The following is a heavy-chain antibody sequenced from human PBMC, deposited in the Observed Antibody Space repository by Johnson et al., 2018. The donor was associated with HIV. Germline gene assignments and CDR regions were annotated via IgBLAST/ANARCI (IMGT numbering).Heavy chain of an antibody. CDR3: ARDRKQLLDAFDI. CDR2: ISYDGRDK. D-gene: IGHD6-13*01. CDR1: GFTVSSNY. V-gene: IGHV3-30*03. J-gene: IGHJ3*02. Sequence: QVQLVESGGGLIQPGGSLRLSCAASGFTVSSNYMSWVRQAPGKGLEWVAVISYDGRDKYYANSVKGRFTISRNNSKNTLYLQMNGLGGEDTAVYYCARDRKQLLDAFDIWGQGTMVTVSS.